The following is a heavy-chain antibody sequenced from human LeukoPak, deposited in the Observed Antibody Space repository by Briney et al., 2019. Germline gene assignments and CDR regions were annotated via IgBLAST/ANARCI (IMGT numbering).Heavy chain of an antibody. D-gene: IGHD6-19*01. Sequence: SETLSLTCTVSGGSISSYYWGWIRQPPGKGLEWIGYIYYSGSTNYNPSLKSRVTISVDTSKNQFSLKLSSVTAADTAVYYCARDSYSSGHPALDYWGQGTLVTVSS. CDR3: ARDSYSSGHPALDY. CDR2: IYYSGST. CDR1: GGSISSYY. J-gene: IGHJ4*02. V-gene: IGHV4-59*01.